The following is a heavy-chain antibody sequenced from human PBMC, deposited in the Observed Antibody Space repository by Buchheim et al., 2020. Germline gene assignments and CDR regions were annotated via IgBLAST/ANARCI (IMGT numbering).Heavy chain of an antibody. CDR2: ISYDGSNK. D-gene: IGHD3-3*01. Sequence: QVQLVESGGGVVQPGRSLRLSCAASGFTFSSYAMHWVRQAPGKGLEWVAVISYDGSNKYYADSVKGRFTISRDNSKNTLYPQMNSLRAEDTAVYYCASDRASYYDFWSGYYDFRPYGSPHDYWGQGTL. CDR1: GFTFSSYA. CDR3: ASDRASYYDFWSGYYDFRPYGSPHDY. V-gene: IGHV3-30-3*01. J-gene: IGHJ4*02.